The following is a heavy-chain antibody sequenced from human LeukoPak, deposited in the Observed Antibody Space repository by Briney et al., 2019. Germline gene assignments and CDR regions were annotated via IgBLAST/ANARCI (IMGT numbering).Heavy chain of an antibody. CDR1: GGSISSYY. D-gene: IGHD3-9*01. J-gene: IGHJ4*02. CDR2: IYYSGST. CDR3: AREGRLNYDILTGYYIDSPPDY. Sequence: SETLSLTCTVSGGSISSYYWSWIRQPPGKGLEWIGYIYYSGSTNYNPSLKSRVTISVDTSKNQFSLKLSSVTAADTAVYYCAREGRLNYDILTGYYIDSPPDYWGQGTLVTVSS. V-gene: IGHV4-59*12.